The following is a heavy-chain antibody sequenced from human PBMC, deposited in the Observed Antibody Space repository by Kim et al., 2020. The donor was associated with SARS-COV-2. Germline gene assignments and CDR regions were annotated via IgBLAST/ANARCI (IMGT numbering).Heavy chain of an antibody. CDR2: IYYSGSA. D-gene: IGHD6-6*01. CDR3: ARMLSSLSQNDAFDI. V-gene: IGHV4-59*01. J-gene: IGHJ3*02. Sequence: SETLSLTCTVSGGSITSYYWSWIRQPPGKGLEWIGYIYYSGSANYNPSLKSRVTISVDTSKKQFSLKLTSLTAADTAVYYCARMLSSLSQNDAFDIWGQGTMVTVSS. CDR1: GGSITSYY.